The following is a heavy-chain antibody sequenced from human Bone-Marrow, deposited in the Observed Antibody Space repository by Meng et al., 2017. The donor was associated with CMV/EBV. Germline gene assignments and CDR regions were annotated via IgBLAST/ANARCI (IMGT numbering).Heavy chain of an antibody. D-gene: IGHD1-26*01. J-gene: IGHJ2*01. V-gene: IGHV4-34*01. CDR2: INHSGST. CDR3: ARGCRPRIVGATRYFDL. CDR1: GGSFSGYC. Sequence: ENLQQGAEVLLGPSGPLPPTCAVYGGSFSGYCSSWIRQSPGKGLGWSGEINHSGSTNYNPSLKSRVTISVDTSKNQFSLKLSSVTAADTAVYYCARGCRPRIVGATRYFDLWGRGTLVTVSS.